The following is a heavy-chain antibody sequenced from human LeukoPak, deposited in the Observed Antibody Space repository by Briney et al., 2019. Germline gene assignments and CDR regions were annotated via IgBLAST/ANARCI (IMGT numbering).Heavy chain of an antibody. CDR1: GFTFSRYA. J-gene: IGHJ6*03. Sequence: GGSLRLSCAASGFTFSRYAMSWVRQAPGKGLQWVAVISASGGSTYFADSVKGRFTISRDNSKNTLYLQMNSLTAEDTAVYYCARNRGXNFNYYMDVWGKGTTVTVSS. CDR2: ISASGGST. V-gene: IGHV3-23*01. CDR3: ARNRGXNFNYYMDV.